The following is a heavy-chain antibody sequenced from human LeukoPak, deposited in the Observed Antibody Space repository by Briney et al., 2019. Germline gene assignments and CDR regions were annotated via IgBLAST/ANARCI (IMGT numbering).Heavy chain of an antibody. J-gene: IGHJ4*02. CDR2: ISSSSSTM. CDR1: GFTFSSSS. Sequence: PGGSLRLSCAASGFTFSSSSMNCVRQAPGKGLEWVSYISSSSSTMYYADSVKGRFTISRDNAKNSLYLQMNSLRDEDTAVYYCARRLDYDGGFDYWGQGTLVTVSS. CDR3: ARRLDYDGGFDY. V-gene: IGHV3-48*02. D-gene: IGHD3-16*01.